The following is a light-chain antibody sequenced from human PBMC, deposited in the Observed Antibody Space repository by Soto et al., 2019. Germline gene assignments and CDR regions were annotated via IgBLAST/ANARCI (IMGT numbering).Light chain of an antibody. CDR2: GGS. J-gene: IGKJ1*01. V-gene: IGKV3-15*01. CDR1: QSVSSN. Sequence: EIVMTQSPATLSVSPGERATLSCRASQSVSSNLAWYQQKPGQAPRLLIYGGSTRATGIPARFSGSGSGTEFTITISSLQSEDFAVYYCQQSNNWWTFGQGTKVEIK. CDR3: QQSNNWWT.